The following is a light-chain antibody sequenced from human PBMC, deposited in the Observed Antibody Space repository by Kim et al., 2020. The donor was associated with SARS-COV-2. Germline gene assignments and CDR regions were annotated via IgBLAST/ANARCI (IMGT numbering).Light chain of an antibody. CDR1: TSNLGAGYD. CDR3: QSYDSSLSAVV. J-gene: IGLJ2*01. Sequence: QSVLTQPPSVSGAPGQRVTISCTGSTSNLGAGYDVHWYRQLPGTAPRLLIYGNSNRPSGVRDRFSGSKAGTSASLAITGLQAEDEADYYCQSYDSSLSAVVFGGGTQLTVL. V-gene: IGLV1-40*01. CDR2: GNS.